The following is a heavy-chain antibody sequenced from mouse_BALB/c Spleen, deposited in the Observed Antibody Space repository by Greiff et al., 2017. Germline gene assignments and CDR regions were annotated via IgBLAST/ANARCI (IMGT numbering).Heavy chain of an antibody. CDR3: ARHEDYDYDWFAY. Sequence: EVKLMESGGGLVQPGGSRKLSCAASGFTFSSFGMHWVRQAPEKGLEWVAYISSGGSYTYYPDSVKGRFTISRDNAKNTLYLQMSSLKSEDTAMYYCARHEDYDYDWFAYWGQGTLVTVSA. V-gene: IGHV5-6*03. CDR1: GFTFSSFG. CDR2: ISSGGSYT. D-gene: IGHD2-4*01. J-gene: IGHJ3*01.